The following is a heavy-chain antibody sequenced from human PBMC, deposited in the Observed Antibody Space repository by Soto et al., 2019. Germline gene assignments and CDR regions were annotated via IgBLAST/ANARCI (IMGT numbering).Heavy chain of an antibody. D-gene: IGHD2-21*02. Sequence: SETLSLTCTVSGGSISSYYWSWIRQPPGKGLEWIGYMYNTGSTVYNPSLKSRVTISVDTSKNQFSLKLNAVAAADTAVYYCARDLWGYCGTDCYPLDVWGQGTTVTVSX. J-gene: IGHJ6*02. V-gene: IGHV4-59*01. CDR3: ARDLWGYCGTDCYPLDV. CDR1: GGSISSYY. CDR2: MYNTGST.